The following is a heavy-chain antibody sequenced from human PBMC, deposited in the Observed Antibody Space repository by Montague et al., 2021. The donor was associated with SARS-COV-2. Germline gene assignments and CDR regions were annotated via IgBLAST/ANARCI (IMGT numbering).Heavy chain of an antibody. J-gene: IGHJ4*02. CDR1: GFTFSSYW. Sequence: SLRLSCAASGFTFSSYWMRWVRQAPGKGLEWVANIKQDGSEKYYVDSVKGRFTISRDNAKNSLYLQMNSLRAEDTAVYYCARAPTVVVIAHWGQGTLVTVSS. CDR2: IKQDGSEK. CDR3: ARAPTVVVIAH. D-gene: IGHD3-22*01. V-gene: IGHV3-7*04.